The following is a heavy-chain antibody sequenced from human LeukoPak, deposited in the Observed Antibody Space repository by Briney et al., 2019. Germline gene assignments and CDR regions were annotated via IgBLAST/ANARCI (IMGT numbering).Heavy chain of an antibody. J-gene: IGHJ4*02. CDR3: AKDDYYDTSGYRD. CDR2: ISAYNGNT. Sequence: ASVKVSCKASGYTFTNYGITWVRQAPGQGLEWMGWISAYNGNTSYAQKFQGRVTMTRDMSTSTVYMELSSLRSEDTAVYYCAKDDYYDTSGYRDWGQGTLVTVSS. CDR1: GYTFTNYG. V-gene: IGHV1-18*01. D-gene: IGHD3-22*01.